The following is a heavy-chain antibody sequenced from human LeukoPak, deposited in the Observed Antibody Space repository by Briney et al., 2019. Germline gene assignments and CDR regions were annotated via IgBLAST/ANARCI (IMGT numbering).Heavy chain of an antibody. D-gene: IGHD3-22*01. CDR2: ISPVFGTA. J-gene: IGHJ4*02. Sequence: ASVKVSYKISGGSFRDYGFTWVRQAPGQGVEGMGGISPVFGTATYAQKFKGRVTLTTDESTSTAYMEVSSLRHEDTAIYYCAAEAVHDSGGYYPSLDYWGQGTLVTVSS. CDR3: AAEAVHDSGGYYPSLDY. V-gene: IGHV1-69*05. CDR1: GGSFRDYG.